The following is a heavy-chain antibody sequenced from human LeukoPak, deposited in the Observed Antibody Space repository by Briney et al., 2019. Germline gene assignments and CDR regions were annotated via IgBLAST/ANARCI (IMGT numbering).Heavy chain of an antibody. Sequence: SETLSLTCTVSGGSISSYYWSWIRQPPGKGLEWIGYIYYSGSTNYNPSLKSRVTISVDTSKNQFSLKLSSVTAADTAVYYCARRHGIAAAGEFNWYFDLWGRGTLVTVSS. V-gene: IGHV4-59*01. CDR1: GGSISSYY. J-gene: IGHJ2*01. CDR2: IYYSGST. D-gene: IGHD6-13*01. CDR3: ARRHGIAAAGEFNWYFDL.